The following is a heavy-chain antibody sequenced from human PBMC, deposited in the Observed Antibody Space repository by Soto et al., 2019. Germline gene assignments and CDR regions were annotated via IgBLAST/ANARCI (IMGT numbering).Heavy chain of an antibody. D-gene: IGHD3-10*01. CDR1: GFSLSTRGVS. CDR3: AYRRGAPAAFDI. CDR2: IYCDDDK. J-gene: IGHJ3*02. Sequence: QITLKESGPTLVKPTQTLTLTCTFSGFSLSTRGVSVAWIRQPPGKALEWFALIYCDDDKRYSPSLKSRLTITKDTSKNQVVLKMTNMDPVDTATYYCAYRRGAPAAFDIWGQGTMVTVSS. V-gene: IGHV2-5*02.